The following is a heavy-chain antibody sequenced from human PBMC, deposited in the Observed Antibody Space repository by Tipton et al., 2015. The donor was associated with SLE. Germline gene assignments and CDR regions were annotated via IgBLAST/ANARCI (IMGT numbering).Heavy chain of an antibody. D-gene: IGHD3-16*01. CDR2: IRYDGTNK. CDR3: ARVEFGEGYFDY. V-gene: IGHV3-30*02. CDR1: GFTFSNAW. Sequence: SLRLSCAASGFTFSNAWMSWVRQAPGKGLEWVAFIRYDGTNKYHADSVKGRFTISRDNSKNTLYLQMNILRTEDTAVYYCARVEFGEGYFDYWGQGTLVTVSS. J-gene: IGHJ4*02.